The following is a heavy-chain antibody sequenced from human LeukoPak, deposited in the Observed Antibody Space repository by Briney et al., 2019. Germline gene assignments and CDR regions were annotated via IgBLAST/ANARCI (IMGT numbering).Heavy chain of an antibody. CDR1: GGSFSGYY. Sequence: SETLSLTCAVYGGSFSGYYWSWIRQPPGKGLEWIGEINHSGSTNYNPSLKSRVTISVDTSKNQFSLKLSSVTAADTAVYYCAKDPLSSSGSYSGWFDPWGQGTLVIVSS. J-gene: IGHJ5*02. D-gene: IGHD1-26*01. CDR2: INHSGST. CDR3: AKDPLSSSGSYSGWFDP. V-gene: IGHV4-34*01.